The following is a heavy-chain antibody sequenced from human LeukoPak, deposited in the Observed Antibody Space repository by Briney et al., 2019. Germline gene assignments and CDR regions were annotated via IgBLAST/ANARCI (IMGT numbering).Heavy chain of an antibody. D-gene: IGHD3-3*01. V-gene: IGHV3-23*01. CDR2: ISGSGGST. J-gene: IGHJ4*02. Sequence: GGSLRLSCAASGFTFSSYAMSWVRQAPGKGLEWVSAISGSGGSTYYADSVKGRFTISRDNSKNTLYLQMNSLRAEDTAVYYCAKESITIFGVVIIHPFDYWGQGTLVTVSP. CDR1: GFTFSSYA. CDR3: AKESITIFGVVIIHPFDY.